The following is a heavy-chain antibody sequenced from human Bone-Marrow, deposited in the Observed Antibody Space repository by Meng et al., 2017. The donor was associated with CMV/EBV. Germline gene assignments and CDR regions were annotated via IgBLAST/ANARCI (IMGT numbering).Heavy chain of an antibody. Sequence: SSVKVSCKSSGCIYRCCAINWVRQAPGQGLEWMAEIFSMFDIVNYAQKFQGRVTVTTDKSTNTAYMDLSSLKSADTAVYYCARDFPLLGITMARDYGMDVWGQGTTVTVSS. CDR2: IFSMFDIV. CDR1: GCIYRCCA. CDR3: ARDFPLLGITMARDYGMDV. V-gene: IGHV1-69*10. J-gene: IGHJ6*02. D-gene: IGHD3-10*01.